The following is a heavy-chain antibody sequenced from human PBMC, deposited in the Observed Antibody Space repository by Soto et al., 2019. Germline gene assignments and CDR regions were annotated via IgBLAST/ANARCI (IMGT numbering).Heavy chain of an antibody. CDR2: ISGGGGGT. V-gene: IGHV3-23*01. J-gene: IGHJ4*02. CDR3: AKGSHYDILTAYHAFDY. D-gene: IGHD3-9*01. CDR1: GFTFSSYA. Sequence: GGSLRLSCAASGFTFSSYAMHWVRQAPGKGLEWVSSISGGGGGTYYADSVKGRLTISRDNSKNTLYLQMNSLRAEDTALYYCAKGSHYDILTAYHAFDYWGPGTLVTVSS.